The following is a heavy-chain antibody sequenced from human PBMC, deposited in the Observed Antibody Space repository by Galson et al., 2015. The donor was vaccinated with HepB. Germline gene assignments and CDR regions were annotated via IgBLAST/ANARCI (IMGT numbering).Heavy chain of an antibody. D-gene: IGHD1-1*01. CDR1: GFLFENAW. V-gene: IGHV3-15*07. CDR2: ILSKSSGGAP. Sequence: SLRLSCAASGFLFENAWMNWVRQAPGKGLDWVARILSKSSGGAPDYAAPVKGRFTISRDDSKNTIYLQMNSLTSEDTALYYCATASGTTFGDWGQGTLVTVSS. CDR3: ATASGTTFGD. J-gene: IGHJ4*02.